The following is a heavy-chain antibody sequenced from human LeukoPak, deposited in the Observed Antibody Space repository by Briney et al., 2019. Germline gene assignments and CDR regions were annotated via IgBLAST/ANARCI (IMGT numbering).Heavy chain of an antibody. CDR1: GYSFTSYW. D-gene: IGHD3-10*01. CDR3: ARSFVGFGELFDAFDI. Sequence: GESLKISCKGSGYSFTSYWIGWVRQMPGKGLEWMGIIYPGDSDTRYSPSFQGQVTISADKSISTAYLQWSSLKASDTAMYYCARSFVGFGELFDAFDIWGQGTMVTVSS. CDR2: IYPGDSDT. J-gene: IGHJ3*02. V-gene: IGHV5-51*01.